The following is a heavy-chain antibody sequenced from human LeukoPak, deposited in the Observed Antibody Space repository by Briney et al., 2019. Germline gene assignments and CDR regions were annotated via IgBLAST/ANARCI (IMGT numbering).Heavy chain of an antibody. CDR2: ITGSGVST. D-gene: IGHD3-22*01. J-gene: IGHJ4*02. Sequence: PGGSLRLSCAASGFTFSSYTISWVRQAPGKGLEWVSSITGSGVSTYYAGSVKGRFTISRDNSKNTLYLQMNSLRPEDTAVYYCARGFSDSSGDYWGQGTLVTVSS. CDR3: ARGFSDSSGDY. CDR1: GFTFSSYT. V-gene: IGHV3-23*01.